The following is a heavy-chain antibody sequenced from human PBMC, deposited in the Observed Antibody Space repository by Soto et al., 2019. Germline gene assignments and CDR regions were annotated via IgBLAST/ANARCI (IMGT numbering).Heavy chain of an antibody. CDR2: INHSGST. CDR3: ARGTKSGYSYPHHYYYYYMDV. D-gene: IGHD5-18*01. V-gene: IGHV4-34*01. CDR1: GGSFSGYY. Sequence: SETLSLTCAVYGGSFSGYYWSWIRQPPGKGLEWIGEINHSGSTNYNPSLKSRVTISVDTSKNQFSLKLSSVTAADTAVYYCARGTKSGYSYPHHYYYYYMDVWGKGTTVTVSS. J-gene: IGHJ6*03.